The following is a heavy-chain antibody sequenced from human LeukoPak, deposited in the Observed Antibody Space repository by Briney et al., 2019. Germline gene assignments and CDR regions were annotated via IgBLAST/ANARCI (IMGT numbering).Heavy chain of an antibody. Sequence: GASVKVSCKVSGYTLTELSMHWMQQAPGKGFEWMGLIDPEDGATEYAERFEGRVTITADRSTDTAYLELTSLRSDDTAVYFCAARMRFWGQGTRVTVSS. CDR2: IDPEDGAT. CDR1: GYTLTELS. D-gene: IGHD2/OR15-2a*01. J-gene: IGHJ4*02. CDR3: AARMRF. V-gene: IGHV1-24*01.